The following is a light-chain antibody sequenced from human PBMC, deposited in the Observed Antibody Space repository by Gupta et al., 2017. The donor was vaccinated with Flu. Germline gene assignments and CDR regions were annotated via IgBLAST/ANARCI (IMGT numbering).Light chain of an antibody. CDR1: TSVKNNY. CDR2: GAS. J-gene: IGKJ2*01. V-gene: IGKV3-20*01. CDR3: HHFGSSPYT. Sequence: RATLSCRSSTSVKNNYLAWYQQKLGQPPRLLVYGASIRATDIPDRFSGSGSGTDFTLTISRLEPEDFVVYYCHHFGSSPYTFGQGTKLEIK.